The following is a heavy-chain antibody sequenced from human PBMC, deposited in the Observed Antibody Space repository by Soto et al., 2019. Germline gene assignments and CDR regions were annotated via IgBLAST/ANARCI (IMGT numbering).Heavy chain of an antibody. CDR2: INPNSGGT. V-gene: IGHV1-2*04. J-gene: IGHJ5*02. CDR1: GYTFTGYY. CDR3: AKAYDYIWGSYRLGFDP. D-gene: IGHD3-16*02. Sequence: QVQLVQSGAEVKKPGASVKVSCKASGYTFTGYYMHWVRHAPGQGLEWMGWINPNSGGTNYAQKFQGWVTMTRDTSISTAYMELSRLSSDDTAVYYCAKAYDYIWGSYRLGFDPWGQGTLVTVSS.